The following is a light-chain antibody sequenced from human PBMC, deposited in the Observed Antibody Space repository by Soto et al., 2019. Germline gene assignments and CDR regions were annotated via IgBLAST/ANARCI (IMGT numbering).Light chain of an antibody. J-gene: IGKJ5*01. CDR3: QQYYNWPRT. CDR2: GAS. Sequence: EIVLTQSPGTLSLSPGERATLSCRATESVSSNYIAWYQQKPGQAPRLLFYGASTRATGLPARFSGTGSGTESTLTINSLQAEDSAVYYCQQYYNWPRTFGQGTRLEIK. V-gene: IGKV3-15*01. CDR1: ESVSSN.